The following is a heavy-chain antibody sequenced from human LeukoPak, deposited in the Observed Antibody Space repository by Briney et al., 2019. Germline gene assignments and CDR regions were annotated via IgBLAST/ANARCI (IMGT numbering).Heavy chain of an antibody. J-gene: IGHJ5*02. CDR2: IYTSGST. CDR1: GGSISSGSYY. V-gene: IGHV4-61*02. CDR3: ARDLGDSDDSSGYYSANWFDP. D-gene: IGHD3-22*01. Sequence: SETLSLTCTVSGGSISSGSYYWSWIRQPAGKGLEWIGRIYTSGSTNYNPSLKSRVTISVDTSKNQFSLKLTSVTAADTAVYYCARDLGDSDDSSGYYSANWFDPWGQGILVTVSS.